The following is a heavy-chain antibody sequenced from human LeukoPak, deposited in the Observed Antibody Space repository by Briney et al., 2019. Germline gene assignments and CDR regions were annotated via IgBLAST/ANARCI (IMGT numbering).Heavy chain of an antibody. CDR3: ARDPGYSYGFNYYYYYYGMDV. V-gene: IGHV3-33*01. Sequence: GGSPTLSCAASGFTFSSYGMHWVRQAPGKGLEWVAVIWYDGSNKYYADFVKGRFTISRDNSKNTLYLQMNSLRAEDTAVYYCARDPGYSYGFNYYYYYYGMDVWGQGTPGTVSS. CDR1: GFTFSSYG. J-gene: IGHJ6*02. CDR2: IWYDGSNK. D-gene: IGHD5-18*01.